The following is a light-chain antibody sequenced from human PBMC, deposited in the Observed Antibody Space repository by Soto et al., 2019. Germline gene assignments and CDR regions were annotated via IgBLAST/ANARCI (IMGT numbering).Light chain of an antibody. CDR2: LNGDGSH. J-gene: IGLJ2*01. CDR1: SGHSSYA. CDR3: QTWGTGLYVV. Sequence: QPVLTQSPSASASLGASVNLTCTLSSGHSSYAIAWHQQQPEKGPRYLMKLNGDGSHSKGAGIPDRFSGSSSGAERYLTISSLQSEDEADYYCQTWGTGLYVVFGGGTKVTVL. V-gene: IGLV4-69*01.